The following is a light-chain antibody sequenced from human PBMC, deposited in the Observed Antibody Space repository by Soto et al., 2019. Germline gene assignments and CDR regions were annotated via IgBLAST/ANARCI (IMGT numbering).Light chain of an antibody. J-gene: IGLJ2*01. CDR2: DVS. CDR1: SSDVGGYNY. V-gene: IGLV2-14*03. CDR3: SSYTSSITVI. Sequence: QSALTQPASVSGSPGQSITISCTGTSSDVGGYNYVSWYQQHPDKAPKLMIYDVSNRPSGVSDRFSGSKSGNTASLTISGLQAEDEADSYCSSYTSSITVIFGGGTKVTVL.